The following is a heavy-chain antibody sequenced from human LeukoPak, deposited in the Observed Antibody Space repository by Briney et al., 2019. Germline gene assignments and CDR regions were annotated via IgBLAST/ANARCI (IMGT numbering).Heavy chain of an antibody. CDR1: GFTFSSYS. Sequence: PGGSLRLSCAASGFTFSSYSMNWVRQAPGKGLEWVSSISSSSSYIYYADSVKGRFTISRDNAKNSLYLQMNSLRAEDPAVYYCARDPTAYSSGWYIFDYWGQGTLVTVSS. J-gene: IGHJ4*02. D-gene: IGHD6-13*01. CDR2: ISSSSSYI. CDR3: ARDPTAYSSGWYIFDY. V-gene: IGHV3-21*01.